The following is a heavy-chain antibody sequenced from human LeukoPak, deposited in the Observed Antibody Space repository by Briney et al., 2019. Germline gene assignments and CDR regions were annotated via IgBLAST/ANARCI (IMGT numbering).Heavy chain of an antibody. CDR3: ARAFYPPDFGFGRAPYYFDK. Sequence: GGSLRLSCAASGFTFSSYWMSWLRQAPGKGLEWVANMRPDGNEIFYENSVKGRFTISRDNAKNSLFLQMNSLRCEDTAVYYCARAFYPPDFGFGRAPYYFDKWGRGTLVTVSS. J-gene: IGHJ4*02. CDR1: GFTFSSYW. V-gene: IGHV3-7*01. D-gene: IGHD3-16*01. CDR2: MRPDGNEI.